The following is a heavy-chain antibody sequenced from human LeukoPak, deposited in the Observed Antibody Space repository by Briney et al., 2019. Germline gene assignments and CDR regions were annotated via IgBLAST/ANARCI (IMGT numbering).Heavy chain of an antibody. D-gene: IGHD3-3*01. CDR1: GYTFTSYD. CDR3: ATHYDFWSGYGY. Sequence: GALVKVSCKASGYTFTSYDINWVRQATGQGLEWMGWMNPNSGNTGYAQKFQGRVTITRNTSISTAYMELSSLRSEDTAVYYCATHYDFWSGYGYWGQGTLVTVSS. J-gene: IGHJ4*02. V-gene: IGHV1-8*03. CDR2: MNPNSGNT.